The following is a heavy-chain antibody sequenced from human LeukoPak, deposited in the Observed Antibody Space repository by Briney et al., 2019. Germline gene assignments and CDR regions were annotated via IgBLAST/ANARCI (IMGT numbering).Heavy chain of an antibody. D-gene: IGHD5-18*01. CDR3: ARIGTAMVDY. V-gene: IGHV4-38-2*02. CDR1: GYSFNSGFY. J-gene: IGHJ4*02. Sequence: NPSETLSLTCTVSGYSFNSGFYWGWIRQAPGKGLEWIGSIFQGGTTFYNPSLKSRVIISADTSNNNFSLSLRSVTAADTAVYYCARIGTAMVDYWGRGTLVTVSS. CDR2: IFQGGTT.